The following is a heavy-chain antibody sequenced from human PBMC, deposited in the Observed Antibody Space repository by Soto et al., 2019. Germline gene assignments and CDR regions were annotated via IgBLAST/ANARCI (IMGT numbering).Heavy chain of an antibody. D-gene: IGHD2-15*01. CDR1: GFTFSSYG. CDR2: ISYDGSNK. CDR3: AKGGGHCSGDSCYTDYYYGMDV. V-gene: IGHV3-30*18. J-gene: IGHJ6*02. Sequence: LSCAASGFTFSSYGMHWVRQAPGKGLEWVAVISYDGSNKYYADSVKGRFTISRDNSKNTLYLQMNSLRAEDTAVYYCAKGGGHCSGDSCYTDYYYGMDVWGQGTTVTVSS.